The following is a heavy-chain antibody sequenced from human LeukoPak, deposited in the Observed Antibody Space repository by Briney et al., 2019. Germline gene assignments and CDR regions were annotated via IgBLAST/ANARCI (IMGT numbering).Heavy chain of an antibody. J-gene: IGHJ4*02. Sequence: PGGSLRLSCAASGFTFSSYWMSWVRQAPGKGLEWVANIKQDGSEKYYVDSVKGRFTISRDNSKNTLYLQMNSLRAEDTAVYYCAKSPLAYCGGDCYPPADFDYWGQGTLVTVSS. CDR2: IKQDGSEK. CDR1: GFTFSSYW. D-gene: IGHD2-21*02. CDR3: AKSPLAYCGGDCYPPADFDY. V-gene: IGHV3-7*03.